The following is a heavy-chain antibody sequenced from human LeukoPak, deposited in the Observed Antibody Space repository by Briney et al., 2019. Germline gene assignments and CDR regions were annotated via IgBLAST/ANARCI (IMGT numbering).Heavy chain of an antibody. Sequence: GGSLRLSCAASGFSVSSNYISWVRQAPGKGLELVANIKQDGSEKYYVDSVKGRFTISRDNDAKNSLYLQLNSLRADDAAVYYCARNQRRLDYWGQGALVTVSS. D-gene: IGHD1-14*01. J-gene: IGHJ4*02. CDR2: IKQDGSEK. CDR1: GFSVSSNY. CDR3: ARNQRRLDY. V-gene: IGHV3-7*01.